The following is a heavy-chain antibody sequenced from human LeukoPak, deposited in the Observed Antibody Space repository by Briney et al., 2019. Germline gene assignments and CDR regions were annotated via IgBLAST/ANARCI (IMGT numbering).Heavy chain of an antibody. Sequence: PGGSLRLSCAASGFTFNNYGMSWVRQAPGKGLEWVSAISGSGGSTYNADSVKGRFTISRDNSKNTLYLQMNSLRAEDTAVYYCAKSPPPTYYYGSGDYWGQGTLVTVSS. J-gene: IGHJ4*02. V-gene: IGHV3-23*01. CDR2: ISGSGGST. CDR1: GFTFNNYG. D-gene: IGHD3-10*01. CDR3: AKSPPPTYYYGSGDY.